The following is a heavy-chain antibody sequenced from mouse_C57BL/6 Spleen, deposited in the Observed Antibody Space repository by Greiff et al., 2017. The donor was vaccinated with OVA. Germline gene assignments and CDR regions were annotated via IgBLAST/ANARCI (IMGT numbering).Heavy chain of an antibody. V-gene: IGHV1-42*01. CDR3: ARGYGSTRYFDY. CDR1: GYSFTGYY. D-gene: IGHD1-1*01. J-gene: IGHJ2*01. Sequence: VQLQQSGPELVKPGASVKISCKASGYSFTGYYMNWVKQSPEKSLEWIGEINPSTGGTTYNQKFKAKATLTVDKSSSTAYMQLKSLTSEDSAVYYCARGYGSTRYFDYWGQGTTLTVSS. CDR2: INPSTGGT.